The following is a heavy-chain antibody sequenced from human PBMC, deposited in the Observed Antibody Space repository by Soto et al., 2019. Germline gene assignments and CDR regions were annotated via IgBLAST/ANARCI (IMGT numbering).Heavy chain of an antibody. V-gene: IGHV1-2*04. CDR2: INPNSGGT. Sequence: GASVKVSCKASGYTFTGYYMHWVRQAPGQGLEWMGWINPNSGGTNYAQKFQGWVTMTRDTSISTAYMELSRLRSDDTAVYYCARVKTHYYGSGSPGRWFDPWGQGSLVTVSS. J-gene: IGHJ5*02. CDR3: ARVKTHYYGSGSPGRWFDP. D-gene: IGHD3-10*01. CDR1: GYTFTGYY.